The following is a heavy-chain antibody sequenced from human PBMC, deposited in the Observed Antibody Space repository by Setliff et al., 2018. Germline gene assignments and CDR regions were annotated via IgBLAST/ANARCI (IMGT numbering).Heavy chain of an antibody. J-gene: IGHJ4*02. CDR3: ARVGYCDGPTCYPFDY. D-gene: IGHD2-2*01. CDR2: IKNKVNTFST. CDR1: RFTFGDHF. V-gene: IGHV3-72*01. Sequence: LSLTCAASRFTFGDHFMDWVRQPPGKGLEWVGRIKNKVNTFSTQYAASVNGRFSISRDDSKSSLYLQMNSLKSEDTAVYYCARVGYCDGPTCYPFDYWGPGTLVTVSS.